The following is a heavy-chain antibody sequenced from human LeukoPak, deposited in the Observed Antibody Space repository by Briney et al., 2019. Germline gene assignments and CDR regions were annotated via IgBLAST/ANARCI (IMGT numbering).Heavy chain of an antibody. CDR2: IYYSGST. D-gene: IGHD5-12*01. CDR1: GCSINSYY. CDR3: ARDEGSRGYSGYDL. Sequence: SETLSLTCTASGCSINSYYWSWIRLPPGKGLEWIGSIYYSGSTNYNPSLKSRVTISVDTSKNQFSLKLSSVTAADTDIYYCARDEGSRGYSGYDLWGQGTLVTVSS. J-gene: IGHJ4*02. V-gene: IGHV4-59*01.